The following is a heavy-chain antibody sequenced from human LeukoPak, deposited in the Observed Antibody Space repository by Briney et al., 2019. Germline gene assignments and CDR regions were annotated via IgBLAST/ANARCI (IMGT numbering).Heavy chain of an antibody. V-gene: IGHV1-69*13. J-gene: IGHJ4*02. CDR3: ARGLAAAAAVTIDY. Sequence: SVKVSCKASGGTFSSYAINWVRQAPGQGLEWMAGIIPIFGTTKYAQKFQGRVTITADESTSTAYMQLSSLRSEDTAVYYCARGLAAAAAVTIDYWGQGTLVTVSS. CDR1: GGTFSSYA. CDR2: IIPIFGTT. D-gene: IGHD6-13*01.